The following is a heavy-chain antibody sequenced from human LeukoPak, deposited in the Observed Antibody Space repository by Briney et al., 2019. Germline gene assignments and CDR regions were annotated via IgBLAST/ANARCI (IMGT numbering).Heavy chain of an antibody. CDR3: ARSMGVD. J-gene: IGHJ4*02. D-gene: IGHD3-3*01. V-gene: IGHV3-30*03. CDR1: EFTFNNFA. Sequence: GGSLRLSCVASEFTFNNFAINWVRQAPGKGLEWVAIISDDGTNKYYADSVKGRFTISRDNAKNSLYLQMNSLRAEDTAVYYCARSMGVDWGQGTLVTVSS. CDR2: ISDDGTNK.